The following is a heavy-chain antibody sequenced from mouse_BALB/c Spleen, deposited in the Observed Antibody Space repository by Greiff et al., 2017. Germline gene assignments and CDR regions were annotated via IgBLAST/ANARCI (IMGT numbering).Heavy chain of an antibody. D-gene: IGHD1-1*01. V-gene: IGHV1-7*01. Sequence: VQLQQSGAELAKPGASVKMSCKASGYTFTSYWMHWVKQRPGQGLEWIGYINPSTGYTEYNQKFKDKATLTADKSSSTAYMQLSSLTSEDSAVYYCARGITTDWGQGTLVTVSA. J-gene: IGHJ3*01. CDR1: GYTFTSYW. CDR3: ARGITTD. CDR2: INPSTGYT.